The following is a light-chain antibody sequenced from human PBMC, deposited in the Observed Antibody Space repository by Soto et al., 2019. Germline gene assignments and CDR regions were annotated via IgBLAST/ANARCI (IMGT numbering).Light chain of an antibody. Sequence: DIVMTQSPATLSVSPGERATLSCRASQSVSSHLAWYQQKPGQAPRLLIYDASNRATGIPARFSGSGSGTDFTLTISSLEPEDFAVYYCHQRSNWPLTFGQGTKVDIK. CDR3: HQRSNWPLT. V-gene: IGKV3-11*01. J-gene: IGKJ1*01. CDR1: QSVSSH. CDR2: DAS.